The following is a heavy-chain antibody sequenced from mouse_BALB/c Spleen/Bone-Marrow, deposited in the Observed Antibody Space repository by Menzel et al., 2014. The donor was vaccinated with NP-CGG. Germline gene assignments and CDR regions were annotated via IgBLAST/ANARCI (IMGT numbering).Heavy chain of an antibody. CDR3: ATYDGYCFDY. D-gene: IGHD2-3*01. Sequence: EVQVVESGPSLVKPSQTLSLTCSVTGYSITSGYWNWIRKFPGNKLEYMGYISYSGNTYYNPSLRSRISITRDTSKNQYYLQLNAVTAEDTATYYCATYDGYCFDYWGQGTTLTVSS. CDR2: ISYSGNT. CDR1: GYSITSGY. V-gene: IGHV3-8*02. J-gene: IGHJ2*01.